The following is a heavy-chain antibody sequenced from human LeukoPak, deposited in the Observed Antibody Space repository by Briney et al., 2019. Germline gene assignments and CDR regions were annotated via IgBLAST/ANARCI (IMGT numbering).Heavy chain of an antibody. J-gene: IGHJ3*01. CDR1: VFTFSENW. CDR2: INRDGGLT. V-gene: IGHV3-74*01. Sequence: GGSLRHSHVASVFTFSENWMHRVRQAPGKGRAWVSHINRDGGLTNYADAVKCRFTISRDNAKTTVYVQVSSLRVEDAAIYFCEREEHRLAEAGTSAFDLGGQGTLVTVSP. D-gene: IGHD6-13*01. CDR3: EREEHRLAEAGTSAFDL.